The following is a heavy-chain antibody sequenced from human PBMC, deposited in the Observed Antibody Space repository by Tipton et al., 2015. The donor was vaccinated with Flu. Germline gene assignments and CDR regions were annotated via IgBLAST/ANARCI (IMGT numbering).Heavy chain of an antibody. V-gene: IGHV4-39*07. D-gene: IGHD5-24*01. J-gene: IGHJ4*02. Sequence: TLSLTCTVSGGSISSSSYYWGWIRQPPGKGLEWIGSIYHSGSTYYNPSLKSRVTISVDTAKNQFSLELSSVTAADSAVYYCATSGWRDPRGSFDFWGQGTLVTVSS. CDR1: GGSISSSSYY. CDR3: ATSGWRDPRGSFDF. CDR2: IYHSGST.